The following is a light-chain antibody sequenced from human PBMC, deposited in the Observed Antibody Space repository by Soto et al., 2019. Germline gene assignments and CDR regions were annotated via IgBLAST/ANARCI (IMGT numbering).Light chain of an antibody. CDR3: LLSYRGARV. V-gene: IGLV7-46*01. CDR2: DTS. CDR1: TGAVTSGHY. J-gene: IGLJ1*01. Sequence: QAVVTQEPSLTVSPGGTVTLTCGSSTGAVTSGHYPYWFQQKPGQAPRTLIYDTSNKHSWTPARFSGSLLGGLAALTLSGPQPEDEAEYYCLLSYRGARVFGTGTKVTVL.